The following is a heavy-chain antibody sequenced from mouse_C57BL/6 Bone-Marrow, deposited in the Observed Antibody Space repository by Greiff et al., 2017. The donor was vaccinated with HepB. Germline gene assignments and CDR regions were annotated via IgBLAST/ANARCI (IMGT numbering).Heavy chain of an antibody. D-gene: IGHD2-4*01. Sequence: EVKLQESGAELVRPGASVKLSCTASGFNIKDDYMHWVKQRPDQGLEWIGWIDPENGDTEYASKFQGKATITADTSSNTAYLQLSSLTSEDTAVYYCTTFYDYYFDYWGQGTTLTVSS. J-gene: IGHJ2*01. CDR1: GFNIKDDY. CDR2: IDPENGDT. CDR3: TTFYDYYFDY. V-gene: IGHV14-4*01.